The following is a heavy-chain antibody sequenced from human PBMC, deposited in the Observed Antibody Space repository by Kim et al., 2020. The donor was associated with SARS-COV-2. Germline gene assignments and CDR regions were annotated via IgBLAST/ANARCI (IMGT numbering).Heavy chain of an antibody. D-gene: IGHD3-3*01. CDR3: ASNYDFWSGFNY. J-gene: IGHJ4*02. Sequence: NYAQKFQGRVTSTADESTSTAYMELSSLRSEDTAVYYCASNYDFWSGFNYWGQGTLVTVSS. V-gene: IGHV1-69*01.